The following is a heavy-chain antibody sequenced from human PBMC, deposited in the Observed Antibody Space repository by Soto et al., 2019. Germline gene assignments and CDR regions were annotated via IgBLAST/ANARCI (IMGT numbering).Heavy chain of an antibody. Sequence: GGSLRLSCAASGFTFTNAWMSWVRQALGKGLEWVGRIKSKTDGGTTDYAAPAKGRFTISRDDSKNTLYLQMNSLKTEDTAVYYCTTARGTYGAEYFQHWGQGTLVTVSS. CDR1: GFTFTNAW. CDR2: IKSKTDGGTT. CDR3: TTARGTYGAEYFQH. J-gene: IGHJ1*01. D-gene: IGHD4-17*01. V-gene: IGHV3-15*01.